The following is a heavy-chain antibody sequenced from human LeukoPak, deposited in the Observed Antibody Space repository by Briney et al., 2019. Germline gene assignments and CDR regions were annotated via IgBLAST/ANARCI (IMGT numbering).Heavy chain of an antibody. V-gene: IGHV5-51*01. CDR1: GYSFVSYW. J-gene: IGHJ3*02. CDR3: ARGAVELATTNAFDI. CDR2: IYPGDSDT. D-gene: IGHD5-24*01. Sequence: GESLKVSCKGSGYSFVSYWIGWVRQMPGKGLEWMGIIYPGDSDTRYSPSFQGQVTMSADKSISIAYLQWSDLKASDTAMYYCARGAVELATTNAFDIWGQGTIVTVSS.